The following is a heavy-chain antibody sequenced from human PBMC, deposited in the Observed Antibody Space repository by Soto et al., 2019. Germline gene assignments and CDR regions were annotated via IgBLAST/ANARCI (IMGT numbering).Heavy chain of an antibody. CDR3: ARVNVVVVAATREYYFDY. J-gene: IGHJ4*02. D-gene: IGHD2-15*01. V-gene: IGHV1-2*02. CDR1: GYTFTGYY. Sequence: ASVKVSCKASGYTFTGYYMHWVRQAPGQGLEWVGWINPNSGGTNYAQKFQGRVTMTRDTSISTAYMELSRLRSDDTAVYYCARVNVVVVAATREYYFDYWGQGTLVTVSS. CDR2: INPNSGGT.